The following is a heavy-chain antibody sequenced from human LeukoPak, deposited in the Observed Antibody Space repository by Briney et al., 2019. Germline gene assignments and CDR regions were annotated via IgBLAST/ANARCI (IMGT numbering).Heavy chain of an antibody. J-gene: IGHJ4*02. D-gene: IGHD1-26*01. CDR3: ARGSVGATGSAFDY. V-gene: IGHV4-4*07. CDR2: IYTSGST. Sequence: SETLSLTCTVSGGSISSYYWSWIRQPPGKGLEWIGRIYTSGSTNYNPSLKSRVTMSVDTSKNQFSLKLSSVTAADTAVYYCARGSVGATGSAFDYWGQGTLVTVSS. CDR1: GGSISSYY.